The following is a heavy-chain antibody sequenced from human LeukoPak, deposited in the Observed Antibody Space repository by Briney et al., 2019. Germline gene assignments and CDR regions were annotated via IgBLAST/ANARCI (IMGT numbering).Heavy chain of an antibody. CDR1: GGSFSGYY. J-gene: IGHJ6*03. D-gene: IGHD2-21*02. CDR3: ARVGEFVVVTASTHSYYMDV. Sequence: PSETLSLTCAVYGGSFSGYYWNWIRQSPGKGLEWIGEINERGSTNYTPSLKSRVTISLDTSKKQFSLKLSSVTAADTAVYYCARVGEFVVVTASTHSYYMDVWGKGTTVTVSS. CDR2: INERGST. V-gene: IGHV4-34*01.